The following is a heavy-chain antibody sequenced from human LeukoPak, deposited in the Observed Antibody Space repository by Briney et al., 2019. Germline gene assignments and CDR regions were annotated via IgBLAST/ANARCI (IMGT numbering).Heavy chain of an antibody. CDR1: GFTFSSYW. CDR2: IKQDGSEK. Sequence: GGSLRLSCASSGFTFSSYWMSWVRQAPGKGLEWVANIKQDGSEKYYVDSVKGRFTISRDNAKNSLYLQMNSLRAEDTAVYYCARGAARFLEWPYFDYWGQGTLVTVSS. J-gene: IGHJ4*02. V-gene: IGHV3-7*01. D-gene: IGHD3-3*01. CDR3: ARGAARFLEWPYFDY.